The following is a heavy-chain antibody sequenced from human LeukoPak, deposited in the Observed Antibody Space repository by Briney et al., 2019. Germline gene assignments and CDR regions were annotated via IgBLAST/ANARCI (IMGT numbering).Heavy chain of an antibody. CDR2: ISFSGGTT. D-gene: IGHD3-3*01. Sequence: GGSLRLSCAASPFVFSTYAMSWGRQAPGKGLEWVSSISFSGGTTYYADSVQGRFTISRDNSESTLYLQMNSLRAEDTAVYYCAKYGEDFWSGYEDWGQGTLVTVSS. CDR3: AKYGEDFWSGYED. V-gene: IGHV3-23*01. CDR1: PFVFSTYA. J-gene: IGHJ4*02.